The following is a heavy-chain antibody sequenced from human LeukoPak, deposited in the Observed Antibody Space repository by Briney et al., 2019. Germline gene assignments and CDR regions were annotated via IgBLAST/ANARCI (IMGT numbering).Heavy chain of an antibody. J-gene: IGHJ4*02. CDR1: GYTFTSYY. Sequence: ASVKVSCRASGYTFTSYYMHWVRQAPGQGLEWMGIINPSGGSTSYAQKFQGRVTMTRDTSTSTVYMELSSLRSEDTAVYYCAREEVGATDFDYWGQGTLVTVSS. D-gene: IGHD1-26*01. CDR2: INPSGGST. CDR3: AREEVGATDFDY. V-gene: IGHV1-46*01.